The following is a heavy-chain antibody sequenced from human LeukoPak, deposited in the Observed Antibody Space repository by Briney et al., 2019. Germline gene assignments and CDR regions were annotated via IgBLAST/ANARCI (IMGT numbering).Heavy chain of an antibody. V-gene: IGHV3-66*01. D-gene: IGHD5-12*01. CDR2: IYSGGSA. CDR1: GITVSRDY. J-gene: IGHJ4*02. CDR3: AISPSVAPLAFAY. Sequence: GGSLRLSCAVSGITVSRDYMSWVRQAPGKGLEWVSLIYSGGSAYYADSVKGRFTISRDNSKNTLDLQMNSLRAEDTAVYYCAISPSVAPLAFAYWGQGTVVTVSS.